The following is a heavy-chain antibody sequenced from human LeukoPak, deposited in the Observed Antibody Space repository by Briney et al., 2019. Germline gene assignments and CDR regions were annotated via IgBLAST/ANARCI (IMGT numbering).Heavy chain of an antibody. CDR1: GDSINRHH. Sequence: PSETLSLTCTVSGDSINRHHWNWLRQSPGKGLEWIGYIYKSGFTNYNHSLKNRVTMSLDTSKNRVSLKLTSVTAADTAVYYCARSGATSGWSYFFDIWGQGTLVTVSS. J-gene: IGHJ4*02. V-gene: IGHV4-59*11. CDR2: IYKSGFT. CDR3: ARSGATSGWSYFFDI. D-gene: IGHD6-19*01.